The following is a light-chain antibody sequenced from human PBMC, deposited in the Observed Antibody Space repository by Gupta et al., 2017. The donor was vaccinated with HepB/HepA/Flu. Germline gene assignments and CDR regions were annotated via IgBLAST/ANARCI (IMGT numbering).Light chain of an antibody. CDR2: GAS. V-gene: IGKV3-15*01. CDR1: QSVSSN. CDR3: QQYNNWPPWT. Sequence: DIVMTQSPATLSVSPGETATLSCRASQSVSSNLAWYQQKPGQAPRLLIYGASTRATGIPARFSGSGSGTEFTLTISSLQSEDFAVYYCQQYNNWPPWTFGQGTXVEIK. J-gene: IGKJ1*01.